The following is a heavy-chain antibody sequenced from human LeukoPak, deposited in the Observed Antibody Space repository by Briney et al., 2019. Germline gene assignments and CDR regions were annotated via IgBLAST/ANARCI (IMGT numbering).Heavy chain of an antibody. CDR3: AKDRRTITTRGALDI. Sequence: PGGSLRLSCAASGFTFSSYAVNWVRQAAGKGLEGVSVISGSGGSKNYADSVKGRFTISRDNSKNTLYLQMNSLRAEDTAAYYCAKDRRTITTRGALDIWGQGTMVSISS. CDR2: ISGSGGSK. V-gene: IGHV3-23*01. D-gene: IGHD3-10*01. J-gene: IGHJ3*02. CDR1: GFTFSSYA.